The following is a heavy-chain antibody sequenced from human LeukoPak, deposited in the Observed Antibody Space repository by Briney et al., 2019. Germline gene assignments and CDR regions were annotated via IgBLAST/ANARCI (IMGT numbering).Heavy chain of an antibody. V-gene: IGHV4-38-2*02. CDR1: GYSISSGYY. CDR2: IYHSGST. Sequence: KPSETLSLTCTVSGYSISSGYYWGWIRRPPGKGLEWIGSIYHSGSTYYDPSLKSRVTISVDTSKNQFSLKLSSVTAADTAVYFCAREAQHYGSGSYLDYWGQGTLVTVSS. J-gene: IGHJ4*02. CDR3: AREAQHYGSGSYLDY. D-gene: IGHD3-10*01.